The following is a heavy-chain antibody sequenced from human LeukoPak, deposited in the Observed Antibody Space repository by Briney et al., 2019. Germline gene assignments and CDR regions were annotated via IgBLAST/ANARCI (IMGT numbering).Heavy chain of an antibody. J-gene: IGHJ4*02. Sequence: PGGSLRLSCAASGFTFSSYSMNWVRQAPGKGLEWVSSISSSSSYIYYADSVKGRFTISRDNAKNSLYLQMNSLRAEDTAVYYCARDLSSYGFLDYWGQGTLVTVSS. D-gene: IGHD5-18*01. CDR1: GFTFSSYS. V-gene: IGHV3-21*01. CDR3: ARDLSSYGFLDY. CDR2: ISSSSSYI.